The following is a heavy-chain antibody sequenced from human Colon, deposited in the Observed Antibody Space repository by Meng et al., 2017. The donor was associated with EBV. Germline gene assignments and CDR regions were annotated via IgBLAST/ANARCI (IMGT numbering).Heavy chain of an antibody. CDR1: DYTFTGYG. CDR3: ARGTPGRSYSDY. Sequence: VQPLQAGPEVKQPGASVKVSCKASDYTFTGYGVSWVRQAPGQGLEWMAWLGAHDGDTSHAPKFQGRVTVSADRPTATAYMELRSLRSDDTAVYYCARGTPGRSYSDYWGQGTLVTVSS. D-gene: IGHD3-10*01. CDR2: LGAHDGDT. V-gene: IGHV1-18*01. J-gene: IGHJ4*02.